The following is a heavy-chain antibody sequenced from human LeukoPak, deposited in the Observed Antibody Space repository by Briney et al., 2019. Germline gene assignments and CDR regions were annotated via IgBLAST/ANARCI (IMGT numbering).Heavy chain of an antibody. CDR3: ATYRQVLLPFES. D-gene: IGHD2-8*02. Sequence: GESLRLSCAASGFTFDDYGMSWVRQAPGKGLEWVAGINWNGGNTGYSDSVKGRFTISRDNAKNSLYLQMNSLRAEDTAIYYCATYRQVLLPFESWGQGTLVTVSS. V-gene: IGHV3-20*04. CDR2: INWNGGNT. J-gene: IGHJ4*02. CDR1: GFTFDDYG.